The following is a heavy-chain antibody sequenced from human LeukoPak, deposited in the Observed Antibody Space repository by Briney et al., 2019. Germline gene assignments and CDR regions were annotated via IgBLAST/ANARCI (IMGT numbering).Heavy chain of an antibody. CDR2: IYYSGST. J-gene: IGHJ4*02. V-gene: IGHV4-59*01. CDR1: GGSISSYY. D-gene: IGHD3-10*01. Sequence: SETLSLTCTVSGGSISSYYWSWIRQPPGKGLEWIGYIYYSGSTNYNPSLKSRVTISVDTSKNQFSLKLSSVTAADTAVYYCAGSGSQENRFDYWGQGTLVTVSS. CDR3: AGSGSQENRFDY.